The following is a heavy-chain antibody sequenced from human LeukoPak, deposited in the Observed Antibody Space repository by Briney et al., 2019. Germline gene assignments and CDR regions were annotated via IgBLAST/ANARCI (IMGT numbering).Heavy chain of an antibody. Sequence: LRLSCAASGFTFSSYGMHWVRQHPGKGLEWIGYIYYSGSTYYNPSLKSRVTISVDTSKNQFSLKLSSVTAADTAVYYCARGTGDPHFDYWGQGTLVTVSS. J-gene: IGHJ4*02. CDR2: IYYSGST. CDR3: ARGTGDPHFDY. V-gene: IGHV4-31*02. CDR1: GFTFSSYG. D-gene: IGHD7-27*01.